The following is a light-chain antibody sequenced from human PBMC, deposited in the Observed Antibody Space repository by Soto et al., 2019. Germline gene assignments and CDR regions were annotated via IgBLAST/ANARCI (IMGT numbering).Light chain of an antibody. CDR3: QQRSNWPIT. V-gene: IGKV3-11*01. J-gene: IGKJ5*01. Sequence: EIVLTQSPATLSLSTGERATLSCRASQSVSSYLAWYQQKPGQAPRLLIYDASNGAIGIPARFSGSGSGTDFTLTISSLEPEDFAVYYCQQRSNWPITVGQGTRLEIK. CDR2: DAS. CDR1: QSVSSY.